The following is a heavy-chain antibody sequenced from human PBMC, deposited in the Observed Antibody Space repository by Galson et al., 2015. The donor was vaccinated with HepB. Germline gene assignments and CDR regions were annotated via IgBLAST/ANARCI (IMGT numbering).Heavy chain of an antibody. CDR3: ARDIALSYYYYYGMDV. CDR1: GFTFSSYS. D-gene: IGHD3-16*02. Sequence: SLRLSCAASGFTFSSYSMNWVRQAPGKGLEWVSSISSSSSYIYYADSVKGRFTISRDNAKNSLYLQMNSLRAEDTAVYYCARDIALSYYYYYGMDVWGQGTTVTVSS. V-gene: IGHV3-21*01. CDR2: ISSSSSYI. J-gene: IGHJ6*02.